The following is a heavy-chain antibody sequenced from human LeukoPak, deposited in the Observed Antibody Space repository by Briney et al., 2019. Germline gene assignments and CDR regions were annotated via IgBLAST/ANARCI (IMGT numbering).Heavy chain of an antibody. CDR1: GFTFSSYE. J-gene: IGHJ4*02. CDR3: ASSGGSYYGNYDY. D-gene: IGHD1-26*01. CDR2: ISSSSTI. Sequence: GGSLRLSCAASGFTFSSYEMNWVRQAPGKGLEWVSYISSSSTIYYADSVKGRFTISRDNAKNSLYLQMNSLRAEDTAVYYCASSGGSYYGNYDYWGQGTLVTVSS. V-gene: IGHV3-48*03.